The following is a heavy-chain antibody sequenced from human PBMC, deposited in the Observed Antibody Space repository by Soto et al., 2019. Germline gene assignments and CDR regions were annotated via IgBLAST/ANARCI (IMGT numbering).Heavy chain of an antibody. CDR1: EDTFRNYA. Sequence: QVELVQSGAEVKKPGSSVKVSCQASEDTFRNYAISWVRGACGKAREWGGGHIPIFGTANYAQKFQGRVTITADTSANTVYLELSSLRSEDTAVYYCASTKYDSSAYYYWYLGLWGRGTLVTVSS. V-gene: IGHV1-69*06. J-gene: IGHJ2*01. CDR3: ASTKYDSSAYYYWYLGL. D-gene: IGHD3-22*01. CDR2: HIPIFGTA.